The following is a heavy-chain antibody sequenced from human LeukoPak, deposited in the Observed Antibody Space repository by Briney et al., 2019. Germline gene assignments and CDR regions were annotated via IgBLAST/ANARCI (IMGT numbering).Heavy chain of an antibody. CDR2: ISSSSSTI. CDR1: GFIFNNYG. V-gene: IGHV3-48*01. Sequence: GGSLRLSCAASGFIFNNYGMHWVRQAPGKGLEWVSYISSSSSTIYYADSVKGRFTISRDNAKNSLYLQMNSLRAEDTAVYYCARAPDAGIFGVRDNWFDPWGQGTLVTVSS. CDR3: ARAPDAGIFGVRDNWFDP. D-gene: IGHD3-3*01. J-gene: IGHJ5*02.